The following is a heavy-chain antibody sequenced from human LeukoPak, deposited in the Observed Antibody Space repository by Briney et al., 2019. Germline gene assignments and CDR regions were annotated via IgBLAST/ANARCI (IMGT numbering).Heavy chain of an antibody. Sequence: GRSLRLSCAASGFTFDDYAMHWVRHAPGKGLEWVSGISWNSGSIGYADSMKGRFTISRDNAKNSLYLQMNSLRAEDMALYYCAKGSYPGIAVAGTDYWGQGTLVTVSS. CDR2: ISWNSGSI. CDR1: GFTFDDYA. V-gene: IGHV3-9*03. CDR3: AKGSYPGIAVAGTDY. D-gene: IGHD6-19*01. J-gene: IGHJ4*02.